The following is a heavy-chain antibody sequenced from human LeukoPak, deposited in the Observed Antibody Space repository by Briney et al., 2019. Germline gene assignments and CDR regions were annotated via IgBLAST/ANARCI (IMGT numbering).Heavy chain of an antibody. CDR3: ARVCGYYGSDYYYGMDV. V-gene: IGHV1-18*01. D-gene: IGHD3-10*01. CDR2: ISAYNGNT. CDR1: GYTFTSYG. Sequence: ASVKVSYKASGYTFTSYGISWLRQAPGQGLEWMGWISAYNGNTNYAQKLQGRVTMTTDTSTSTAYMELRSLRSDDTAVYYCARVCGYYGSDYYYGMDVWGQGTTVTVSS. J-gene: IGHJ6*02.